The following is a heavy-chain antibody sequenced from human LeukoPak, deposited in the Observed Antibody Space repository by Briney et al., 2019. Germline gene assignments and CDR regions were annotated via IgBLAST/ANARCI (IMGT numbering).Heavy chain of an antibody. CDR3: VRGWFGEGI. CDR1: GGSISSSSYY. J-gene: IGHJ3*02. V-gene: IGHV4-39*01. D-gene: IGHD3-10*01. Sequence: SETLSLTCTVSGGSISSSSYYWGWIRQPPGKGLEWIVSIYYSGSTYYNPSLKSRVTISVDTSKNQFSLKLSSVTAADTAVYYCVRGWFGEGIWGQGTMVTVSS. CDR2: IYYSGST.